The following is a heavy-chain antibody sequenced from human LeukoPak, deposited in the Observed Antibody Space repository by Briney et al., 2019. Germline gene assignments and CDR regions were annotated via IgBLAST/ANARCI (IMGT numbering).Heavy chain of an antibody. V-gene: IGHV4-31*03. D-gene: IGHD6-13*01. CDR2: IYYSGST. J-gene: IGHJ4*02. CDR3: ARQQAGRFRRFDY. CDR1: GGSVSSNSYY. Sequence: SETLSLTCTVSGGSVSSNSYYWSWIRQHPGKGLEWIGYIYYSGSTYYNPSLKSRVTISVDTSKNQFSLKLSSVTAADTAVYYCARQQAGRFRRFDYWGQGTLVTVSS.